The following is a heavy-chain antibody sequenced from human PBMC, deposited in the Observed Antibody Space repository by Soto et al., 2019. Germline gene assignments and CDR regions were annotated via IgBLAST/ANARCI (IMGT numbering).Heavy chain of an antibody. CDR3: AKVRYSGSYRYYYGMDV. J-gene: IGHJ6*02. CDR2: ISYDGSNK. Sequence: PGGSLRLSCAASGFTFSSYGMHWVRQAPGKGLEWVAVISYDGSNKYYADSVKGRFTISRDNSKNTLYLQMNSLRAEDTAAYYCAKVRYSGSYRYYYGMDVWGQGTTVTVSS. D-gene: IGHD1-26*01. CDR1: GFTFSSYG. V-gene: IGHV3-30*18.